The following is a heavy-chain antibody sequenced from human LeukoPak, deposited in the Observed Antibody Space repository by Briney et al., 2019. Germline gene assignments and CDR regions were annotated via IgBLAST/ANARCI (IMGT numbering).Heavy chain of an antibody. CDR3: AGRAWEPNWFDP. V-gene: IGHV4-34*01. CDR1: GGSFSGYY. Sequence: SETLSLTCAVYGGSFSGYYWSWIRQPPGKGLEWIGEINHTGSTNYNPSLKSRVTISVDTSKDQFSLKLSSVTAADTAVYYCAGRAWEPNWFDPWGQGTLVTVSS. CDR2: INHTGST. J-gene: IGHJ5*02. D-gene: IGHD1-26*01.